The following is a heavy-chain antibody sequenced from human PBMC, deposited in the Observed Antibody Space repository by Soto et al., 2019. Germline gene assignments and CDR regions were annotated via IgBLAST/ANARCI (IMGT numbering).Heavy chain of an antibody. CDR1: GYSFTSYW. V-gene: IGHV5-51*01. J-gene: IGHJ6*02. D-gene: IGHD6-6*01. CDR3: ARAEYSSWSYYYYYGMDV. Sequence: LKISCKGSGYSFTSYWIGWVRQMPGKGLEWMGIIYPGDSDTRYSPSFQGQVTISADKSISTAYLQWSSLKASDTATYYCARAEYSSWSYYYYYGMDVWGQGTTVTVSS. CDR2: IYPGDSDT.